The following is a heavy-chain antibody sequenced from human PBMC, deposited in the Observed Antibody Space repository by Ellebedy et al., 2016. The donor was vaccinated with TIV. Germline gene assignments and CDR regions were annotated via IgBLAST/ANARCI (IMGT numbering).Heavy chain of an antibody. CDR1: GFSFSNYG. Sequence: GESLKISCVASGFSFSNYGMHWVRQAPGKGLEWVAFKRFDGRNEYNGDSLKGRFFISRDVYKNTLFLQMNRLSAEDTAMYYCTRETNPSPGAMAGTGFDCWGQGALVIVSS. CDR2: KRFDGRNE. J-gene: IGHJ4*02. V-gene: IGHV3-30*02. D-gene: IGHD6-19*01. CDR3: TRETNPSPGAMAGTGFDC.